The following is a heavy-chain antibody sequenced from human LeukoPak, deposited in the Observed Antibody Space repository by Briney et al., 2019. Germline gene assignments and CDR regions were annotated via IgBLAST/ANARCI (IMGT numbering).Heavy chain of an antibody. Sequence: PSQTLSLTCTVSGASISSGDYYWSWIRQPPGKGLEWIGYTYYSGSTYYNPSLKSRVTISVDTSKNQFSLKLSPVTAADTAVYYCARDERDQLLFIGNAFDIWGQGTMVTVSS. J-gene: IGHJ3*02. CDR2: TYYSGST. V-gene: IGHV4-30-4*01. CDR1: GASISSGDYY. CDR3: ARDERDQLLFIGNAFDI. D-gene: IGHD2-2*01.